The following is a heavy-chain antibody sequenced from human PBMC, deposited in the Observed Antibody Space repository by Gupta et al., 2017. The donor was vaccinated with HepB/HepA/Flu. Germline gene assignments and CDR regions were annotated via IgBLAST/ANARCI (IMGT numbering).Heavy chain of an antibody. J-gene: IGHJ4*02. CDR1: GYPFTSYD. V-gene: IGHV1-8*01. Sequence: QVQLVQSGAEVKKPGASVKVCCQAAGYPFTSYDINWVRQATGQGLEWMGWMNPNSGNTGYAQKFQGRVTMTRNTSISTAYMELSSLRSEDTALYYCARVRDLYSYGLGYWGQGTLVTVSS. CDR3: ARVRDLYSYGLGY. CDR2: MNPNSGNT. D-gene: IGHD5-18*01.